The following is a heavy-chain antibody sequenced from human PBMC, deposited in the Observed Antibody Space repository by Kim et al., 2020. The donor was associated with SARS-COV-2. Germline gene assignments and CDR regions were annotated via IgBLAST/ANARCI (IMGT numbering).Heavy chain of an antibody. Sequence: RYSPSFQGQVISSADKSITTAYLQWSSLKASDTAMYYCARRPLGPDGMDVWGQGTTVTVSS. V-gene: IGHV5-51*01. CDR3: ARRPLGPDGMDV. J-gene: IGHJ6*02.